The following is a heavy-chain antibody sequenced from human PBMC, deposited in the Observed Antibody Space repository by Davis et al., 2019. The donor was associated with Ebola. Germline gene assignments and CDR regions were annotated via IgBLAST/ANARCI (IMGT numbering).Heavy chain of an antibody. CDR1: GFTFSSYE. CDR3: ARRLVWFRRFDP. D-gene: IGHD3-10*01. V-gene: IGHV4-34*01. Sequence: MPGGSLRLSCAASGFTFSSYEMNWVRKAPGKGLEWIGEINHSGSTNYNQSLKSRVTISVDTSKNQFSLKLSSVTAADTAGYYCARRLVWFRRFDPWGQGTLVTVSS. J-gene: IGHJ5*02. CDR2: INHSGST.